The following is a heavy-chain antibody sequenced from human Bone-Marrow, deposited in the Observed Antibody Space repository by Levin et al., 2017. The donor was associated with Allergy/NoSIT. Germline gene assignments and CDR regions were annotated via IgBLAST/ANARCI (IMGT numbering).Heavy chain of an antibody. CDR3: ARDRDSSGYYYYYGMDG. CDR1: GFTFSSYA. CDR2: ISYDGSNK. Sequence: GGSLRLSCAASGFTFSSYAMHWVRQAPGKGLEWVAVISYDGSNKYYADSVKGRFTISRDNSKNTLYLQMNSLRAEDTAVYYCARDRDSSGYYYYYGMDGWGQGTTVTVSS. D-gene: IGHD3-22*01. V-gene: IGHV3-30-3*01. J-gene: IGHJ6*02.